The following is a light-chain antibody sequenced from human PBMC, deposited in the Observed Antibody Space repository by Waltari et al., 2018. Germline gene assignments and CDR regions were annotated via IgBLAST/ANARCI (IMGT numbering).Light chain of an antibody. V-gene: IGKV3-11*01. CDR2: DAS. CDR3: QQRANWPLT. CDR1: QRVSSY. Sequence: EIVLTQSPATLSLSPGERATLSSRASQRVSSYLGWYQQKPGQAPRLLIYDASNRATGIPARFSGSGSGTDFTLTISSLEFEDFAVYYCQQRANWPLTFGGGTKVEIK. J-gene: IGKJ4*01.